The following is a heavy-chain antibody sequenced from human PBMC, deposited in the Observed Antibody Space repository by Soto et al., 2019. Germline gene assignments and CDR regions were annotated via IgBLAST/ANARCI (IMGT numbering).Heavy chain of an antibody. CDR2: IYYSGST. CDR1: GGSISSSSYY. D-gene: IGHD1-7*01. V-gene: IGHV4-39*01. Sequence: QLQLQESGPGLVKPSETLSLTCTVSGGSISSSSYYWGWIRQPPGKGLEWIGSIYYSGSTYYNPSLKSRVTMSVGTSVNTFFLKLSSVTAADTAVYYCARQRTTGVFAYWGQGTLVTVSS. J-gene: IGHJ4*02. CDR3: ARQRTTGVFAY.